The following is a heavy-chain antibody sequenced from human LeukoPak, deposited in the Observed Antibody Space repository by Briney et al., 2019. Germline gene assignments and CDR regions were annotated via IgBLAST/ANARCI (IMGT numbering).Heavy chain of an antibody. CDR2: ISYDGSNK. CDR3: ARYDFWSGSPGPNYYGMDV. Sequence: GGSLRLSCAASGFTFSSYGMHWVRQAPGKGLEWVAVISYDGSNKYYADSVKGRFTISRHNSKNTLYLQMNSLRAEDTAVYYCARYDFWSGSPGPNYYGMDVWGQGTTVTVSS. CDR1: GFTFSSYG. V-gene: IGHV3-30*03. J-gene: IGHJ6*02. D-gene: IGHD3-3*01.